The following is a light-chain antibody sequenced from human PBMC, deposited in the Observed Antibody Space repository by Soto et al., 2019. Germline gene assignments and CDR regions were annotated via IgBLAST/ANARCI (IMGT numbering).Light chain of an antibody. V-gene: IGKV1-27*01. CDR1: QGIRNY. J-gene: IGKJ4*01. Sequence: DIQMTQSPSSLSASVGDRVTISCRASQGIRNYAAWYQQRPGKVPKLLIYAASTLQSGVPSRFSGSGSGTDFTLTISSLQPEDVATYYCQKYNSVPSFGGGTKVEIK. CDR2: AAS. CDR3: QKYNSVPS.